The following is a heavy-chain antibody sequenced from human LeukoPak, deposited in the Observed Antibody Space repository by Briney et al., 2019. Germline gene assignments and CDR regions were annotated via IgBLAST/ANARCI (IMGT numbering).Heavy chain of an antibody. CDR2: IKQDGSEK. CDR1: GFTFSSYW. J-gene: IGHJ6*04. V-gene: IGHV3-7*03. D-gene: IGHD3-10*01. Sequence: GGSLRLSCAASGFTFSSYWMSWVRQAPGKGLEWVANIKQDGSEKYYVDSVKGRFTISRDNAKNSLYLQMNSLRAEDTAVYYCARDLRTSLVRGAWYYYHGMDVWGKGTTVTVSS. CDR3: ARDLRTSLVRGAWYYYHGMDV.